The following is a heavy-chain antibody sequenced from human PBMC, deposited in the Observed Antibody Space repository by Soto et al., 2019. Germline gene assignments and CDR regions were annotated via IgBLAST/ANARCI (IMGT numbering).Heavy chain of an antibody. CDR1: GFTFSSYA. Sequence: EVQLLESGGGLVQPGGSLRLSCAASGFTFSSYAMSWVRQAPGKGLEWVSAISGSGGSTYYADSVKGRFTISRDNSKNTLYLQMNSMRAEDTVVYYCAYSIVVVPAAITGGDYYYGMDVWGQGTTVTVSS. CDR2: ISGSGGST. V-gene: IGHV3-23*01. J-gene: IGHJ6*02. D-gene: IGHD2-2*02. CDR3: AYSIVVVPAAITGGDYYYGMDV.